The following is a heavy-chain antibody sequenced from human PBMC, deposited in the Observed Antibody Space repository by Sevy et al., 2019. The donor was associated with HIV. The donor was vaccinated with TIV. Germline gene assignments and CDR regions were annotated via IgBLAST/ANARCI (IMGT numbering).Heavy chain of an antibody. J-gene: IGHJ4*02. V-gene: IGHV3-7*01. CDR1: GFTFSKYW. Sequence: GGSLRLSCAASGFTFSKYWVGWVRQAPGKGLEWVANIKQDAGQKYYVDSVKGRFTISRDNAKNSLYLQMNSLRAEDTAVYFCARDDGNYYFHYWGQRTLVTVSS. CDR2: IKQDAGQK. D-gene: IGHD1-7*01. CDR3: ARDDGNYYFHY.